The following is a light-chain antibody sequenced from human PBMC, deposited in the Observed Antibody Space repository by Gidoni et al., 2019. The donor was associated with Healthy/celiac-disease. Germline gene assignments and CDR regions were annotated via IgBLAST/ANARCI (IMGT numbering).Light chain of an antibody. Sequence: IVLTQSPATLSLSPGERATLSCTASQGVSSYLAWYQQKPGQALRLLIYDASNRATGIPTRFSGSAAGTDFTLTISSLEPEYFAFYCCQQRSNWHPTFGGGTKVEIK. V-gene: IGKV3D-11*01. CDR3: QQRSNWHPT. J-gene: IGKJ4*01. CDR2: DAS. CDR1: QGVSSY.